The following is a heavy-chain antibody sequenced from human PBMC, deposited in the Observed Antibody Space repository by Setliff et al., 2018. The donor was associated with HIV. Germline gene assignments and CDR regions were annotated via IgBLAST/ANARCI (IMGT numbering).Heavy chain of an antibody. V-gene: IGHV1-2*02. CDR3: AIRPYYFDNNIS. CDR1: GYTFTGYY. CDR2: INPNSGGT. J-gene: IGHJ4*02. Sequence: GASVKVSCKASGYTFTGYYMHWVRQAPGQGLEWMGWINPNSGGTNYAQKFQGRVTMTRDTSISTAYMELSRLRSEDTAVYYCAIRPYYFDNNISWGQGTLVTVSS. D-gene: IGHD3-22*01.